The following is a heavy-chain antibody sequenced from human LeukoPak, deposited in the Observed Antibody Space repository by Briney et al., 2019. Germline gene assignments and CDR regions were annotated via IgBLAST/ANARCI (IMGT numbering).Heavy chain of an antibody. V-gene: IGHV4-38-2*01. CDR2: IYHSGST. J-gene: IGHJ4*02. D-gene: IGHD3-16*01. CDR3: ARDLGELYQLAGY. Sequence: SETLSLTCAVSGYSISSGYYWGWIRQPPGKGLEWIGSIYHSGSTYYNPSLKSRVTISVDTSKNQFSLKLSSVTAADTAVYYCARDLGELYQLAGYWGQGTLVTVSS. CDR1: GYSISSGYY.